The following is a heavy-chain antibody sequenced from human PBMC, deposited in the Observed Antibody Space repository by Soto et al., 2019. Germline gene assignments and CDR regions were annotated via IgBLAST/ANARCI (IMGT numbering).Heavy chain of an antibody. CDR3: AKDPMVRGYSYGSSSSWYGSGDYFDY. CDR2: INSDGSST. J-gene: IGHJ4*02. CDR1: GFTFSSYW. Sequence: GGSLRLSCAASGFTFSSYWMHWVRQAPGKGLVWVSRINSDGSSTSYADSVKGRFTISRDNAKNTLYLQMNSLRAEDTAVYYCAKDPMVRGYSYGSSSSWYGSGDYFDYWGQGTLVTVSS. D-gene: IGHD5-18*01. V-gene: IGHV3-74*01.